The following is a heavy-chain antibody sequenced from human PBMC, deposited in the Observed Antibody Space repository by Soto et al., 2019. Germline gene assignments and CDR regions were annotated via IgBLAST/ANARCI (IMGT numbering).Heavy chain of an antibody. D-gene: IGHD3-3*01. V-gene: IGHV4-59*01. Sequence: SETLSLTCTVSGGSISSYYWSWIRQPPGKGLEWIGYIYYSGSTNYNPSLKSRFTISVDTSKNQFSLKLSSVTAADTAVYYCARDQGSITIFGVVIPGAFDIWGQGTMVTVSS. J-gene: IGHJ3*02. CDR2: IYYSGST. CDR3: ARDQGSITIFGVVIPGAFDI. CDR1: GGSISSYY.